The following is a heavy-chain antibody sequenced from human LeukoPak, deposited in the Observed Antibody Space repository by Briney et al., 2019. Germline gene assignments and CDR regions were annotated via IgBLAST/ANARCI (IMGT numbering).Heavy chain of an antibody. V-gene: IGHV4-61*02. CDR2: IYTSGST. CDR3: ARGIPGGSGSYYNGGNWFDP. CDR1: GGSISSGSYY. Sequence: SETLSLTCTVSGGSISSGSYYWSWIRQPAGKGLEWIGRIYTSGSTNYNPSLKSRVTMSVDTSKNQFSLKLSSVTAADTAVYYCARGIPGGSGSYYNGGNWFDPWGQGNLVTVSS. D-gene: IGHD3-10*01. J-gene: IGHJ5*02.